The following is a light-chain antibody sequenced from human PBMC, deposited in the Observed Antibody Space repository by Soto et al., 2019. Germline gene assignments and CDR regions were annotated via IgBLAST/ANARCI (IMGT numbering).Light chain of an antibody. J-gene: IGKJ3*01. CDR2: AAS. CDR1: QGISSY. CDR3: QQLNSYSFT. Sequence: IQLTQSPSSLSASVGDRVTITCRASQGISSYLAWYQQKPGKAPKLLINAASTLQSGVPSRFSGSGSGTDFTLTISSLQPEDFATYYCQQLNSYSFTFGPGTKVDIK. V-gene: IGKV1-9*01.